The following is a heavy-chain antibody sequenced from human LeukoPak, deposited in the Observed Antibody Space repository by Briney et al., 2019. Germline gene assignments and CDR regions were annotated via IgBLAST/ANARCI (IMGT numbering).Heavy chain of an antibody. Sequence: GGSLRLSCAASGFTFSSYAMHLVRQAPGKGLEWVAVISYDGSNKYYADSVKGRFTISRDNSKNTLYLQMNSLRAEDTAVYYCAAAFVRQVYYYYGMDVWGQGTTVTVSS. CDR2: ISYDGSNK. CDR1: GFTFSSYA. J-gene: IGHJ6*02. V-gene: IGHV3-30-3*01. CDR3: AAAFVRQVYYYYGMDV.